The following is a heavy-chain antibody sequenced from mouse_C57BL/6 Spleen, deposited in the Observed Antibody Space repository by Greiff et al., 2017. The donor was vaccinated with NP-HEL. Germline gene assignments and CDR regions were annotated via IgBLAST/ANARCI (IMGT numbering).Heavy chain of an antibody. CDR1: GSTFTSYW. D-gene: IGHD4-1*01. Sequence: VQLQQSGAELVKPGASVKLSCKASGSTFTSYWMQWVKQRPGQGLEWIGEIDPSDSYTNYNHKFKGKSTLTVDTSSSTAYMQLSSLTSEDSAVYYCARDTGSDYWGQGTTLTVSS. CDR2: IDPSDSYT. J-gene: IGHJ2*01. CDR3: ARDTGSDY. V-gene: IGHV1-50*01.